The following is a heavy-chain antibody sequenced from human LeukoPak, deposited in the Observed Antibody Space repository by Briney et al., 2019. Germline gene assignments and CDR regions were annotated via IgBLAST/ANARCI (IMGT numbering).Heavy chain of an antibody. Sequence: GGSLRLSCTVSGFTVSSNSMSWVRQAPGKGLEWVSFIYSDNTHYSDSVKGRFTISRDNAKNSLYLQMNSLRAEDTAVYYCARDTGITASADQFDYWGQGALVTVSS. J-gene: IGHJ4*02. CDR1: GFTVSSNS. D-gene: IGHD6-13*01. CDR3: ARDTGITASADQFDY. CDR2: IYSDNT. V-gene: IGHV3-53*01.